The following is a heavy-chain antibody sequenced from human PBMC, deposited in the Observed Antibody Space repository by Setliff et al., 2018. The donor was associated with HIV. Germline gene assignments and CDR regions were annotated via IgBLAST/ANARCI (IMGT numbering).Heavy chain of an antibody. Sequence: SETLSLTCAVSGGSISSGGYSWSWIRQPPGKGLEWIGYIYHSGSTYYNPSLKSRVTISVGRSKNQFSLKLSSVTAADTAIYYCARDPGITAAGTEYFDSWGQGTRVTVSS. J-gene: IGHJ4*02. V-gene: IGHV4-30-2*01. D-gene: IGHD6-13*01. CDR1: GGSISSGGYS. CDR2: IYHSGST. CDR3: ARDPGITAAGTEYFDS.